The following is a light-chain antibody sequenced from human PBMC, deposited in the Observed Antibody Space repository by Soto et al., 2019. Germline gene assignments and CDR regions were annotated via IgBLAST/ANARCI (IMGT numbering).Light chain of an antibody. CDR1: SSNIGSNY. V-gene: IGLV1-47*01. Sequence: QLVLTQPPSASGTPGQRVTISCSGSSSNIGSNYVYWYQQFPGTAPKLLIYRNSQRPSGVPDRFSGSKSGTSASLAISGLRSEDEADYYCSSYAGSKNLLFGGGTKLTVL. J-gene: IGLJ2*01. CDR3: SSYAGSKNLL. CDR2: RNS.